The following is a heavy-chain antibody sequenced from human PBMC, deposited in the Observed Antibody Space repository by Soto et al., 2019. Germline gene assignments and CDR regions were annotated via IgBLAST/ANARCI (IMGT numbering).Heavy chain of an antibody. CDR1: GFTFDDYA. CDR3: AKATDTLRYFDWLWGGFDP. V-gene: IGHV3-9*01. CDR2: ISWNSGSI. Sequence: GGSLRLSCAASGFTFDDYAMHWVRQAPGKGLEWVSGISWNSGSIGYADSVKGRFTISRDNAKNSLYLQMNSLRAEDTALYYCAKATDTLRYFDWLWGGFDPWGQGTLVTVSS. D-gene: IGHD3-9*01. J-gene: IGHJ5*02.